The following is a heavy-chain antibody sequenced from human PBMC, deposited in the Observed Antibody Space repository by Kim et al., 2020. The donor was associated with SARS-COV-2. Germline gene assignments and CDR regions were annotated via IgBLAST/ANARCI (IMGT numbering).Heavy chain of an antibody. CDR1: GFTFSSYA. D-gene: IGHD5-18*01. Sequence: GGSLRLSCAASGFTFSSYAMSWVRQAPGKGLEWVSAISGSGGSTNYADSVKGRFTISRDNSKNTIYLQLNSLRAEDTAVYYCAKETGSYGSGTENDFWGQGTLVTVSS. J-gene: IGHJ4*02. V-gene: IGHV3-23*01. CDR3: AKETGSYGSGTENDF. CDR2: ISGSGGST.